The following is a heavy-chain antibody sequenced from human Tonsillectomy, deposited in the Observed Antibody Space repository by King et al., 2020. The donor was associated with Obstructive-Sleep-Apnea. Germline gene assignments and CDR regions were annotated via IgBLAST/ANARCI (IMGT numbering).Heavy chain of an antibody. CDR1: GFTFSDYY. D-gene: IGHD3-22*01. CDR2: ISGSGSLM. V-gene: IGHV3-11*01. CDR3: ARDRDPPSMIVMWGYFDY. J-gene: IGHJ4*02. Sequence: VQXVESGGXLVKPGGSLRLSCAASGFTFSDYYMSWIRQAPGKGLEWVSYISGSGSLMYYADSVKGRFTISRDNAKNSLSLQMNSLRAEDTAVYYCARDRDPPSMIVMWGYFDYWGQGTLVTVSS.